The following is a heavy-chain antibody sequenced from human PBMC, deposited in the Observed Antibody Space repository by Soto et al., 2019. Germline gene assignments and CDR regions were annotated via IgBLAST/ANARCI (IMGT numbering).Heavy chain of an antibody. CDR3: ARDLYDFWSGYHIWYFDL. V-gene: IGHV4-34*01. CDR1: GGSFSGYY. Sequence: PSETLSLTCAVXGGSFSGYYWSWIRQPPGKGLEWIGEINHSGSTNYNPSLKSRVTISVDTSKNQFSLKLSSVTAADTAVYYCARDLYDFWSGYHIWYFDLWGRGTLVTVSS. CDR2: INHSGST. J-gene: IGHJ2*01. D-gene: IGHD3-3*01.